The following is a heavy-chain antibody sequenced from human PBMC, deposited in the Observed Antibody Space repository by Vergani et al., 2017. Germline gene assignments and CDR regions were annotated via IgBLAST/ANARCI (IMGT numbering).Heavy chain of an antibody. D-gene: IGHD3-10*01. CDR3: ARVDYYGSGSSLYYYYMDV. CDR1: GGSIRSGDYY. CDR2: IYYSWST. J-gene: IGHJ6*03. V-gene: IGHV4-30-4*01. Sequence: QVQLQESGPGLVKPSQTLSLTCTVSGGSIRSGDYYWSWIRQPPGKGLEWIGYIYYSWSTYYNPSLKSRVTVAVDTSKNQFSLKLSSVTAADTAVYYCARVDYYGSGSSLYYYYMDVWGKGTTVTVSS.